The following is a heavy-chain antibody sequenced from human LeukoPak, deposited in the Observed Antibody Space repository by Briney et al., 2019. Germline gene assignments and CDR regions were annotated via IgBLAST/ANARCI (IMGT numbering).Heavy chain of an antibody. D-gene: IGHD3-22*01. CDR1: GDSISSYY. CDR2: IYYSGST. V-gene: IGHV4-59*01. Sequence: SETLSLTCTVSGDSISSYYWSWIRQPPGKGLEWIGYIYYSGSTNYNPSLKSRVTISVDTSKNQFSLKLSSVTAADTAVYYCARDTYDSSGYGFDYWGQGTLVTVSS. CDR3: ARDTYDSSGYGFDY. J-gene: IGHJ4*02.